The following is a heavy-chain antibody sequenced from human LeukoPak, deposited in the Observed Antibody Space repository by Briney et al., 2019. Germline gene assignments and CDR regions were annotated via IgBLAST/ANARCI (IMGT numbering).Heavy chain of an antibody. D-gene: IGHD1-26*01. CDR3: ASAPVGGGAYYFDY. CDR2: TYYRSKWYN. Sequence: SLTLSLPCAISGDSVSSNSAAWNWIRQSPSRGLEWLGRTYYRSKWYNDYAVSVKSRVTINPDTSKNQFSLQLNSVTPEDTAVYYCASAPVGGGAYYFDYWGQGSLVTVSS. V-gene: IGHV6-1*01. CDR1: GDSVSSNSAA. J-gene: IGHJ4*02.